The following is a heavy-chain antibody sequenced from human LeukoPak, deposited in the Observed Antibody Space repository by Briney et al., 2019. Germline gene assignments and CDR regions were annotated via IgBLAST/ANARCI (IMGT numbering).Heavy chain of an antibody. CDR1: GGSISSSNW. CDR2: IYHSGST. V-gene: IGHV4-4*02. J-gene: IGHJ5*02. D-gene: IGHD3-10*01. Sequence: SGTLSLTCAVSGGSISSSNWWSWVRRPPGKGLEWIGEIYHSGSTNYNPSLKSRVTISVDKSKNQFSLKLSSVTAADTAVYYCARDAGSYYKTGFDPWGQGTLVTVSS. CDR3: ARDAGSYYKTGFDP.